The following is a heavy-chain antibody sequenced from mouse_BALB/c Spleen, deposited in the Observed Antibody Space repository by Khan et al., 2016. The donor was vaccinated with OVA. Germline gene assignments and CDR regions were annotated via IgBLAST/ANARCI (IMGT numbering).Heavy chain of an antibody. CDR1: GFNIKDTS. CDR3: TLCNALAWFPY. D-gene: IGHD2-1*01. J-gene: IGHJ3*01. V-gene: IGHV14-3*02. Sequence: VPLQQSGAELVLPGASVKLSCTASGFNIKDTSMHWVRQRPEQGLEWIGDIDPSNDNTKYDPQFQGKATVTADTSSTPAYLQLTSLTSEDTDVSYCTLCNALAWFPYWGQGTLVTVSA. CDR2: IDPSNDNT.